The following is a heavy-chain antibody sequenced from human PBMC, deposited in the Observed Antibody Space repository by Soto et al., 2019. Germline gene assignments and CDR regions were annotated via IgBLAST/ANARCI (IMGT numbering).Heavy chain of an antibody. CDR1: GFTFSAYA. Sequence: PGGSLRLSCAASGFTFSAYAMSWVRQAPGKGLEWVSGLVGSGGSISYAASVRGRFTVSRDNSKNMLYLQMNSLRAEDTAVYYCARDFRCTSCYSHGMDVSGQGTTVPVSS. CDR2: LVGSGGSI. D-gene: IGHD2-2*02. J-gene: IGHJ6*02. CDR3: ARDFRCTSCYSHGMDV. V-gene: IGHV3-23*01.